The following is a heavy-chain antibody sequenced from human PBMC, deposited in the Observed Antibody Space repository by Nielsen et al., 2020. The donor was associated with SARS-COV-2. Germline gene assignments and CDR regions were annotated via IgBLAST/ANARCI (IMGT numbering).Heavy chain of an antibody. J-gene: IGHJ6*02. CDR1: GYTFTGYY. CDR3: AREKGSYGPAGYGMDV. Sequence: ASVKVPCKASGYTFTGYYMHWVRQAPGQGLEWMGRINPNSGGTNYAQKFQGRVTMTRDTSISTAYMELSRLRSDDTAVYYCAREKGSYGPAGYGMDVWGQGTTVTVSS. D-gene: IGHD3-16*01. CDR2: INPNSGGT. V-gene: IGHV1-2*06.